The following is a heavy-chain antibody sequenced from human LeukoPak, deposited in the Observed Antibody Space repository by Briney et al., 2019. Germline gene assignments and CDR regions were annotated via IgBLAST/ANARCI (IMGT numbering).Heavy chain of an antibody. D-gene: IGHD1-20*01. V-gene: IGHV3-48*03. Sequence: GGSLRLSCAASGFTFSSYEMNWVRQAPGKGLEWVSYISSSGSTIYYADSVKGRFTISRDNAKNSLYLQMNSLRAADTAVYYCARAGSNWRTGYYYMDVWGKGTTVTVSS. CDR2: ISSSGSTI. CDR1: GFTFSSYE. J-gene: IGHJ6*03. CDR3: ARAGSNWRTGYYYMDV.